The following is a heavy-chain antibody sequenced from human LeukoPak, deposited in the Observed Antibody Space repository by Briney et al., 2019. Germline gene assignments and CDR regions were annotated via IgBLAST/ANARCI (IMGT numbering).Heavy chain of an antibody. CDR2: IYYSGST. Sequence: PSETLSLTCTVSGGSISSSSYYWDWIRQPPGKGLEWIGSIYYSGSTYYNPSLKSRVTISVDTSKNQFSLKLSSVTAADTAVYYCARGPGYSSSWFVSSGWYRGGAFDIWGQGTMVTVSS. D-gene: IGHD6-13*01. J-gene: IGHJ3*02. CDR1: GGSISSSSYY. V-gene: IGHV4-39*07. CDR3: ARGPGYSSSWFVSSGWYRGGAFDI.